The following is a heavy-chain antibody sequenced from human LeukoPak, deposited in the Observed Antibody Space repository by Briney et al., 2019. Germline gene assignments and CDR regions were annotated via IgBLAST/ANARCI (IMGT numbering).Heavy chain of an antibody. CDR1: GFTFSSYA. D-gene: IGHD1-1*01. J-gene: IGHJ6*03. Sequence: GGSLRLSCAASGFTFSSYAMHWVRQAPGKGLEWVAVISYDGSNKYYADSVKGRFTISRDNSKNTLYLQMNSLRAEDTAVYYCARDEQLGYYYYMDVWGKGTTVTVSS. CDR3: ARDEQLGYYYYMDV. V-gene: IGHV3-30*04. CDR2: ISYDGSNK.